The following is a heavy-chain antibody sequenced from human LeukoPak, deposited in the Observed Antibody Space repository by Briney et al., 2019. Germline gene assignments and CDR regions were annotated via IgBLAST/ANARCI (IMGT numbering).Heavy chain of an antibody. CDR3: ARTDDAFHI. CDR2: IFYSGST. D-gene: IGHD2-21*02. Sequence: SETLSLTCPVSGGSINNYYWSWIRQPPGKGLEWIGHIFYSGSTNYNPSLKSRGTISLVMSKNQISLKLSSVTTADTAMYYCARTDDAFHIWGHGTTVPVSS. CDR1: GGSINNYY. J-gene: IGHJ3*02. V-gene: IGHV4-59*01.